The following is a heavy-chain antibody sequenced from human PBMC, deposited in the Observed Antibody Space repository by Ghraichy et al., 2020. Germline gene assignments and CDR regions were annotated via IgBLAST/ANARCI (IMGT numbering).Heavy chain of an antibody. CDR2: ISSYGTTT. Sequence: GESLNISCAASGFSFSDYYMSWIRQAPGRGLEWISYISSYGTTTNYADSMKGRITVSRDNAKNSVYLQMNSLRAEDTAVYYCARDGYCSGGTCYFDYGLDVWGQGTTVTVSS. CDR3: ARDGYCSGGTCYFDYGLDV. V-gene: IGHV3-11*04. J-gene: IGHJ6*02. D-gene: IGHD2-15*01. CDR1: GFSFSDYY.